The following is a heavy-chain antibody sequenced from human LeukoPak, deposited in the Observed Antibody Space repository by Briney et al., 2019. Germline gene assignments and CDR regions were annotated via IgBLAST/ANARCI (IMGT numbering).Heavy chain of an antibody. CDR1: GGTFSSYA. J-gene: IGHJ6*03. CDR2: IIPIFGTA. V-gene: IGHV1-69*05. CDR3: ARDPPGAWGGYDQYYYYYMDV. Sequence: GASVKVSGKASGGTFSSYAISWVRQAPGQGLEWMGRIIPIFGTANYAQKFQGRVTITTDESTSTAYMELSSLRSEDTAVYYCARDPPGAWGGYDQYYYYYMDVWGKGTTVTVSS. D-gene: IGHD5-12*01.